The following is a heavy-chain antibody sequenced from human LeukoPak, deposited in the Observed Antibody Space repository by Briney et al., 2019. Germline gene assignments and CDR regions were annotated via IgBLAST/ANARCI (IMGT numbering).Heavy chain of an antibody. CDR2: INPNSGGT. Sequence: ASATVSCKASGYTFTGYYMHWVRQAPGQGLEWMGWINPNSGGTNYAQKFQGRVTMTRDTSISTAYMELSRLRSDDTAVYYCARVLITMIVVDYFDYWGQGTLVTVSS. D-gene: IGHD3-22*01. J-gene: IGHJ4*02. CDR1: GYTFTGYY. V-gene: IGHV1-2*02. CDR3: ARVLITMIVVDYFDY.